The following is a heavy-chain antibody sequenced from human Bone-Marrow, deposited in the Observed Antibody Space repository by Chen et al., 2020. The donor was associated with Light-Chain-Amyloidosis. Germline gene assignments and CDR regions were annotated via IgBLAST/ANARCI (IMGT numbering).Heavy chain of an antibody. CDR2: IAGSGYTT. CDR3: VNDAGVGARYLQH. Sequence: EVQLLESGGGLVQPGGSLRLSCAASGFTFTSYAMNWVRQAPGKGLEWVSVIAGSGYTTYYADSVKGRFTISRDNAKNTVSLDIDSLRAADTAVYYCVNDAGVGARYLQHWGQGTLVTVSS. CDR1: GFTFTSYA. V-gene: IGHV3-23*01. D-gene: IGHD1-26*01. J-gene: IGHJ1*01.